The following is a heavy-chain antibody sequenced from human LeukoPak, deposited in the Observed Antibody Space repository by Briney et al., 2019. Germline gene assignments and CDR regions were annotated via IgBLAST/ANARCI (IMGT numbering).Heavy chain of an antibody. Sequence: PGGSLRLSCAASGFTFSNYWMHWVRQTPGKGLEWVSSISSSSSYIYYADSVKGRFTISRDNAKNSLYLQMNSLRAEDTAVYYCARDLRANWGQGTLVTVSS. CDR3: ARDLRAN. J-gene: IGHJ4*02. CDR1: GFTFSNYW. D-gene: IGHD3-10*01. V-gene: IGHV3-21*01. CDR2: ISSSSSYI.